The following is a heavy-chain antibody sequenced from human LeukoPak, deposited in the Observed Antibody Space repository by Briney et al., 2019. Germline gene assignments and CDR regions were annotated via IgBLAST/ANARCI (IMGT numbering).Heavy chain of an antibody. V-gene: IGHV3-23*01. CDR1: GFTFSSYA. Sequence: GGSLRLSCAASGFTFSSYAMSWVRQAPGKGLEWVSAISGSGGSTYYADSVKGRFTISRDNSKNTLYLQMNSLRAEDTAVYYCAKLEDIVVVPAAYFDYWGQGTLVTVSS. CDR3: AKLEDIVVVPAAYFDY. D-gene: IGHD2-2*01. CDR2: ISGSGGST. J-gene: IGHJ4*02.